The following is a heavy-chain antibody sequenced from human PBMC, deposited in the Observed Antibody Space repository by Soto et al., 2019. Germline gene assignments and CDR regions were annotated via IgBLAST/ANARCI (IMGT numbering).Heavy chain of an antibody. CDR3: ARDPPKIDTLDV. V-gene: IGHV3-48*02. D-gene: IGHD2-2*02. CDR1: GFTFSSYA. Sequence: GGSLRLSCAASGFTFSSYAMSWVRQAPGKGLEWVSYISSSSSTIYYTDSVKGRFTISRDNAKNSLYLQMNSLRDEDTAVYYCARDPPKIDTLDVWGQGTTVTVSS. J-gene: IGHJ6*02. CDR2: ISSSSSTI.